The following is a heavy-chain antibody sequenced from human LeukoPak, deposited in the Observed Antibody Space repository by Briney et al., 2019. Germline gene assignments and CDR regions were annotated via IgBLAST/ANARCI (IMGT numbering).Heavy chain of an antibody. CDR1: GYTFTSYD. J-gene: IGHJ4*02. Sequence: ASVKVSCKASGYTFTSYDINWVRRATGQGLEWMGWMNPNSGNTGYAQKFQGRVTMTRNISISTAYMELSSLRSEDTAVYYCARVLGIAAAGTVDYWGQGTLVTVSS. D-gene: IGHD6-13*01. V-gene: IGHV1-8*01. CDR2: MNPNSGNT. CDR3: ARVLGIAAAGTVDY.